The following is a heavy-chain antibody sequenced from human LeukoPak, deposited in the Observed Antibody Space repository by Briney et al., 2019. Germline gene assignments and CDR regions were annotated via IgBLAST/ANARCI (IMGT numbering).Heavy chain of an antibody. CDR2: ISAYNGNT. J-gene: IGHJ4*02. D-gene: IGHD1-14*01. CDR1: GGTFSSYA. V-gene: IGHV1-18*01. Sequence: ASVKVSCKASGGTFSSYAISWVRQAPGQGLEWMGWISAYNGNTNYAQKLQGRVTMTTDTSTSTAYMELRSLRSDDTAVYYCARVYRGYYFDYWGQGTLVTVSS. CDR3: ARVYRGYYFDY.